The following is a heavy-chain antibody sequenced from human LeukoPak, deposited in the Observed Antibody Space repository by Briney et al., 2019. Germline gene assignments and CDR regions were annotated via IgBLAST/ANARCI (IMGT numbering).Heavy chain of an antibody. V-gene: IGHV3-48*02. CDR2: VSSSTTIR. CDR3: ARDRDWSFDY. D-gene: IGHD3/OR15-3a*01. Sequence: GGSLRLSCAASGFTFSSYSMNWVRQAPGKGLEWVSYVSSSTTIRDYADSVKGRFTISRDNAKNSLYLQMNTLRDEDTAVYYCARDRDWSFDYWGQGILVTVSS. J-gene: IGHJ4*02. CDR1: GFTFSSYS.